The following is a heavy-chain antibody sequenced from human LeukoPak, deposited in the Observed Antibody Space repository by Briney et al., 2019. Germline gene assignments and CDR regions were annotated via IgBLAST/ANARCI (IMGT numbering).Heavy chain of an antibody. D-gene: IGHD3-10*01. J-gene: IGHJ4*02. CDR2: IRYDGSNK. CDR3: AKDLMVRGVTITGEVYFDY. V-gene: IGHV3-30*02. CDR1: GFTFSSYG. Sequence: GGSLRLSCAASGFTFSSYGMHWVRQAPGKGLEWVAFIRYDGSNKYYADSVKGRFTISRDNSKNTLYLQMNSLRAEDTAVYYCAKDLMVRGVTITGEVYFDYWGQGTLVTVSS.